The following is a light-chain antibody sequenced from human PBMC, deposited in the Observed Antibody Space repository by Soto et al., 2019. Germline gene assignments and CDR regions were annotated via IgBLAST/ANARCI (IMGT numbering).Light chain of an antibody. V-gene: IGLV2-23*01. CDR3: SSYAGRSTVVV. J-gene: IGLJ2*01. CDR1: SSDVGSYRL. Sequence: QSVLTQPASVSASPGEPITISCTGTSSDVGSYRLVSWYQQHPGKAPKLIIYEDDERPSGVSNRFSGSKSGNPASLTSSGLQAEDEGDYYCSSYAGRSTVVVFGGGTKLTVL. CDR2: EDD.